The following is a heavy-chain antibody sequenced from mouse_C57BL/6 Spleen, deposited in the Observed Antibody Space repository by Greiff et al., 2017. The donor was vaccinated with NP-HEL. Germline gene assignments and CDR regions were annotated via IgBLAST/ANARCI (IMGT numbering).Heavy chain of an antibody. Sequence: QVQLQQSGAELVKPGASVKMSCKASGYTFTSYWITWVKQRPGQGLEWIGDIYPGSGSTNYNEKFKSKATLTVDTSSSTAYMQLSSLTSENSAVYYCARWGSPWFAYWGQGTLVTVSA. CDR2: IYPGSGST. V-gene: IGHV1-55*01. J-gene: IGHJ3*01. CDR3: ARWGSPWFAY. CDR1: GYTFTSYW.